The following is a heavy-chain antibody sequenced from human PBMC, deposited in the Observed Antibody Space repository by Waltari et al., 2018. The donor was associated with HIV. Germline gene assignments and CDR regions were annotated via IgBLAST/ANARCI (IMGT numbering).Heavy chain of an antibody. Sequence: QVQLQESGPGLVKPSETLSLTCTVSGGSMPRYYWNWIRQPAGKGLEWIGRISTRGTTYYNPSLRSRVILSVDTSKTQFNLNLYSVTAADAAVYYCARGDYDDYGGRNWFDPGAREPWSPSPQ. J-gene: IGHJ5*02. CDR3: ARGDYDDYGGRNWFDP. V-gene: IGHV4-4*07. CDR2: ISTRGTT. CDR1: GGSMPRYY. D-gene: IGHD4-17*01.